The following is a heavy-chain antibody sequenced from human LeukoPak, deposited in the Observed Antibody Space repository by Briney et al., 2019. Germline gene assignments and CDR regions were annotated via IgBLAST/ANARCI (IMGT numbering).Heavy chain of an antibody. D-gene: IGHD2-15*01. J-gene: IGHJ4*02. Sequence: GGSLRLSCAASGFTVSSNYMSWVRQAPGKGLEWVSVIYSGGSTYYADSVKGRFTISRDSSKNTLYLQMNSLRAEDTAVYYCTRFVVAYYFDYWGQGTLVTVSS. CDR1: GFTVSSNY. V-gene: IGHV3-66*02. CDR3: TRFVVAYYFDY. CDR2: IYSGGST.